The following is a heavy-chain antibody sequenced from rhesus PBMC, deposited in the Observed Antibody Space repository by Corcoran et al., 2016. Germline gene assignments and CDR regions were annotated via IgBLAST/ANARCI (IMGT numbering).Heavy chain of an antibody. CDR3: ATHGSGGWSPDY. D-gene: IGHD6-37*01. CDR1: GGSISSNY. J-gene: IGHJ4*01. Sequence: QLQLQESGPGLVKPSETLSVTCAVSGGSISSNYWSWIRQPPGKGLEWIGRIYGSGSSTNYNPSLKSRVTLSVDTSKNQLSLKLSSVTAADTAVYYCATHGSGGWSPDYWGQGVLVTVSS. V-gene: IGHV4-169*01. CDR2: IYGSGSST.